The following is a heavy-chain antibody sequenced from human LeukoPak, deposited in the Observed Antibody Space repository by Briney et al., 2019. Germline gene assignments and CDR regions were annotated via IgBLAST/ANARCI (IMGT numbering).Heavy chain of an antibody. V-gene: IGHV4-4*07. CDR3: ARHGAKLRYFDWLFDEYYFDY. Sequence: PSETLTLTCTVSGGSISSYYWSWIRQPAGKGLEWIGRIYTSGSTNYNPSLKSRVTMSVDTSKNQFSLKLSSVTAADTAVYYCARHGAKLRYFDWLFDEYYFDYWGQGTLVTVSS. CDR2: IYTSGST. CDR1: GGSISSYY. J-gene: IGHJ4*02. D-gene: IGHD3-9*01.